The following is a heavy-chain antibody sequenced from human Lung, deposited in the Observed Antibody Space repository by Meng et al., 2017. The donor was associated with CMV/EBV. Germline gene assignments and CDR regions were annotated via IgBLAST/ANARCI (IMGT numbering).Heavy chain of an antibody. Sequence: LXFAVYGGSFSGYYWSWIRQPPGKGLEWIGEINHSGSTNYNPSLKSRVTISVDTSKNQFSLKLSSGTAADTAVYYCASDYGGNSALYWGQGTLVTVSS. V-gene: IGHV4-34*01. J-gene: IGHJ4*02. CDR1: GGSFSGYY. D-gene: IGHD4-23*01. CDR2: INHSGST. CDR3: ASDYGGNSALY.